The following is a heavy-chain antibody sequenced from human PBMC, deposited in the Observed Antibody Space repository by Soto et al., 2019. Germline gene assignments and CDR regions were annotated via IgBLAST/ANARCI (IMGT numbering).Heavy chain of an antibody. V-gene: IGHV3-49*03. CDR1: KFTLVVYT. CDR2: IRNKTYGRTT. J-gene: IGHJ4*02. D-gene: IGHD6-19*01. CDR3: TRAVAGTFSPYYFDC. Sequence: GGPLKLSGKTSKFTLVVYTMSCFGQAPGKGLEWVGFIRNKTYGRTTEYAASVKGRFTISRDDSKNIAYLQLNSLKTEDTAVYYCTRAVAGTFSPYYFDCSGQGALVTVSS.